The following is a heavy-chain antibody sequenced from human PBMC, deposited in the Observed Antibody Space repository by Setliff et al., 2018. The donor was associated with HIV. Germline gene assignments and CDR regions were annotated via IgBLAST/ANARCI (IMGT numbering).Heavy chain of an antibody. Sequence: GGSLRLSCAASGFTFSDYWMTWVRQAPGKGLEWVANINQDESQKYYVGSVKGRFTISRDNAKNSLFLQMNSLRAEDTALYYCGRGGWTDFGDYWIDFWGQGTLVTVSS. D-gene: IGHD4-17*01. J-gene: IGHJ4*02. CDR3: GRGGWTDFGDYWIDF. V-gene: IGHV3-7*03. CDR2: INQDESQK. CDR1: GFTFSDYW.